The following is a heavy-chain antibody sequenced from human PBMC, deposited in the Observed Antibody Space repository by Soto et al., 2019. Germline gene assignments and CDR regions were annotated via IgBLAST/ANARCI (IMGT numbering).Heavy chain of an antibody. Sequence: GGSLRLSCAASGFTFSGSAMHWVRQASGKGLEWVGRIRSKANSYATAYAASVKGRFTISRDDSKNTAYLQMNSLKTEDTAVYYCTRPGMRPTKAYWYFDLWGRGTLVTVSS. CDR3: TRPGMRPTKAYWYFDL. J-gene: IGHJ2*01. V-gene: IGHV3-73*01. CDR2: IRSKANSYAT. CDR1: GFTFSGSA.